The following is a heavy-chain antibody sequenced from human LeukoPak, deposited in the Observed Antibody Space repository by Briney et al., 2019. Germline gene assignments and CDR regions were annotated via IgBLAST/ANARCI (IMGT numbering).Heavy chain of an antibody. CDR2: INPNSSST. V-gene: IGHV1-46*03. Sequence: ASVKVSCKASGYTFTGYYIHCVRQAPGQGLEWRGIINPNSSSTSYAQKCQGKVTMTRDTSTSTVYMELSSLRSEDTAVYYCARDRGRFLEVWGQGTLVTVSS. CDR1: GYTFTGYY. D-gene: IGHD3-3*01. J-gene: IGHJ4*02. CDR3: ARDRGRFLEV.